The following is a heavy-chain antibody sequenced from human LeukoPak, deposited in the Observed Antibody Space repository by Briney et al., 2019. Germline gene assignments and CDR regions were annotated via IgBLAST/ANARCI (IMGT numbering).Heavy chain of an antibody. Sequence: GASVKVSCKASGYTFTSYAMHWVRQAPGQRLEWMGWINAGNGNTKYSQKFQGRVTITRDTSASTAYMELSSLRSEDTAVYYCARAQYYYDSSGYYVPQKLFDYWGQGTLVTVSS. CDR3: ARAQYYYDSSGYYVPQKLFDY. V-gene: IGHV1-3*01. J-gene: IGHJ4*02. CDR2: INAGNGNT. D-gene: IGHD3-22*01. CDR1: GYTFTSYA.